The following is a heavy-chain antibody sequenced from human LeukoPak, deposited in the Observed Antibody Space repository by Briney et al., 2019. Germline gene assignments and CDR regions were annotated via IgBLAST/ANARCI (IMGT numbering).Heavy chain of an antibody. CDR3: AKDSSSWLNYYYYYGIDV. CDR2: ISGDGGST. CDR1: GFTFDDYA. J-gene: IGHJ6*02. D-gene: IGHD6-13*01. Sequence: GSLRLSCAASGFTFDDYAMHWVRQAPGKGLEWVSLISGDGGSTYYADSVKGRFTISRDNSKNSLYLQMNSLRTEDTALYYCAKDSSSWLNYYYYYGIDVWGQGTTVTVSS. V-gene: IGHV3-43*02.